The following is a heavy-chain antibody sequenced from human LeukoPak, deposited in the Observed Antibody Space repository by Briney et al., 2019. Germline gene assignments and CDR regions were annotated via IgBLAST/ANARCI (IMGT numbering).Heavy chain of an antibody. Sequence: GGSLRLSCAPPGFPFSIYEMNWVRQAQGRGLGWVSYISSSGSTIYYADSVKGRFTISRDNAKNSLYLQMNSLRAEDTAVYYCAELGITMIGGVWGKGTTVAISS. J-gene: IGHJ6*04. D-gene: IGHD3-10*02. CDR1: GFPFSIYE. CDR2: ISSSGSTI. CDR3: AELGITMIGGV. V-gene: IGHV3-48*03.